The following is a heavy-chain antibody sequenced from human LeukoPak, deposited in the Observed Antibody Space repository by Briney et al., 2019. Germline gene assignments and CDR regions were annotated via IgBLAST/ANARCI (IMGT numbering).Heavy chain of an antibody. CDR3: ARGGGYSGYDPIDY. CDR2: IYYSGST. V-gene: IGHV4-59*01. CDR1: SGSISSYY. J-gene: IGHJ4*02. Sequence: SETLSLTCTVSSGSISSYYWSWLRQPPGKGLEWIGYIYYSGSTNYNPSLKSRVTISVDTSKNQFSLKMSSVTAADTAVYYCARGGGYSGYDPIDYWGQGTLVTVSS. D-gene: IGHD5-12*01.